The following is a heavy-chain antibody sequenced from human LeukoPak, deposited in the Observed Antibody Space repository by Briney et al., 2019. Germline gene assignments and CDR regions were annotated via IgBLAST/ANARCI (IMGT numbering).Heavy chain of an antibody. D-gene: IGHD6-13*01. CDR1: GFTFSRYG. CDR2: ISYDGSNK. Sequence: GGSLRLSCAASGFTFSRYGMHWVRQAPGKGLLWVTAISYDGSNKYYADSVKCRFTISRDNSKTTLYLQMNSLRAEDTAVYYCAKEGYSRGYYSYYYMDVWGKGTAVTVSS. J-gene: IGHJ6*03. V-gene: IGHV3-30*04. CDR3: AKEGYSRGYYSYYYMDV.